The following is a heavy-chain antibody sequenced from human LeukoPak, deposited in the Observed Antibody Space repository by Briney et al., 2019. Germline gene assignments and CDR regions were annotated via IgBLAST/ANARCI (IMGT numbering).Heavy chain of an antibody. CDR3: ARALPHRRLMDTTMEQHWFDP. CDR1: GYIFTSYY. D-gene: IGHD5-18*01. Sequence: GASVKVSCKASGYIFTSYYMHWVRQAPGQGLEWMGIINPSGGNTNYAQKFQGRVTMTRDMSTSTVYMEVSSLRSEDTAVYYCARALPHRRLMDTTMEQHWFDPWGQGTLVTVSS. V-gene: IGHV1-46*01. CDR2: INPSGGNT. J-gene: IGHJ5*02.